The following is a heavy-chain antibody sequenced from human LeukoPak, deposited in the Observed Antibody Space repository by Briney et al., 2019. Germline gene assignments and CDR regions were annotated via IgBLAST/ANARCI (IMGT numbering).Heavy chain of an antibody. CDR3: AKSLRGSWPFDH. CDR1: GFSHNNYA. D-gene: IGHD3-10*01. Sequence: PGGSLRLSCVFSGFSHNNYAMSWVRQAPGKGLEWVSTISDSGGTTYYADSVKGRLTISRDNSKNTVFPQMNSLRAEDTALYYCAKSLRGSWPFDHWGQGALVTVSS. V-gene: IGHV3-23*01. CDR2: ISDSGGTT. J-gene: IGHJ4*02.